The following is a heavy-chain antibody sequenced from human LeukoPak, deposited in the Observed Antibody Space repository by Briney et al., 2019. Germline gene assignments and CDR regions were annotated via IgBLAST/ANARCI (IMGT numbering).Heavy chain of an antibody. V-gene: IGHV3-64*01. CDR2: ISSNGGST. Sequence: PGGSLRLSCAASGFTFSSYAMHWVRQAPGKGLEYVSAISSNGGSTYYANSVKGRFTISRGNSKNTLYLQMGSLRAEDMAVYYCARRWELRRNYYFDYWGQGTLVTVSS. J-gene: IGHJ4*02. CDR3: ARRWELRRNYYFDY. D-gene: IGHD1-26*01. CDR1: GFTFSSYA.